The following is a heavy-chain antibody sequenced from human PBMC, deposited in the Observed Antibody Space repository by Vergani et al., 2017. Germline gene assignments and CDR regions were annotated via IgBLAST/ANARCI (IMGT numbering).Heavy chain of an antibody. V-gene: IGHV3-9*01. J-gene: IGHJ4*02. Sequence: EVQLVESGGGLVQPGRSLRLSCAASGFTFDDNAMHWVRQAPGKGLEWVSGISWNSGSVGYADSVKGRFTISRDNAKNSLYLQMNSLRAEDTALYYCAKDTGVASAGTIDYWGQGTLVTVSS. CDR3: AKDTGVASAGTIDY. D-gene: IGHD6-13*01. CDR2: ISWNSGSV. CDR1: GFTFDDNA.